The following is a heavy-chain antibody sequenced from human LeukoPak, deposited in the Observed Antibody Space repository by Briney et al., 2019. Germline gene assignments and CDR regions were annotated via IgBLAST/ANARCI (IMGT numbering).Heavy chain of an antibody. CDR2: IYYSGST. D-gene: IGHD5-18*01. J-gene: IGHJ4*02. Sequence: PSETLSLTCTVSGGSISSYYWSWIRQPPGKGLEWIGYIYYSGSTNYNPSLKSRVTISVDTSKNQFSLKLSSVTAADTAVYYCARWIRLEVFDYWGQGTLVTVSS. V-gene: IGHV4-59*01. CDR3: ARWIRLEVFDY. CDR1: GGSISSYY.